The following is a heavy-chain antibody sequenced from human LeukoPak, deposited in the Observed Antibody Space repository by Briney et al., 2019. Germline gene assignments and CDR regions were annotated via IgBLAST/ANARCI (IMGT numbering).Heavy chain of an antibody. CDR3: ARDAPSVVRGAFDY. J-gene: IGHJ4*02. D-gene: IGHD3-10*01. Sequence: ASVKVSCKASGGTFSSYGISWVRQAPGQGLEWMGWISAYNGNTNYAQKLQGRVTMTTDTSTSTAYMELRSLRSDDTAVYYCARDAPSVVRGAFDYWGQGTLVTVSS. CDR2: ISAYNGNT. CDR1: GGTFSSYG. V-gene: IGHV1-18*01.